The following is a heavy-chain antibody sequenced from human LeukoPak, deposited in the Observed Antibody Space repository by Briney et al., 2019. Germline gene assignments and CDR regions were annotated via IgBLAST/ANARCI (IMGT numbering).Heavy chain of an antibody. Sequence: GGSLRLSCAASGFTFSSYAMSWVRQAPGKGLEWVSAISGSGGSTYYADSVKGRFTISRDNAKNSLYLQMNSLRAEDTAVYYCVREVENTSGWYSHFDHWGQGTLVTVSS. V-gene: IGHV3-23*01. CDR1: GFTFSSYA. J-gene: IGHJ4*02. D-gene: IGHD6-19*01. CDR2: ISGSGGST. CDR3: VREVENTSGWYSHFDH.